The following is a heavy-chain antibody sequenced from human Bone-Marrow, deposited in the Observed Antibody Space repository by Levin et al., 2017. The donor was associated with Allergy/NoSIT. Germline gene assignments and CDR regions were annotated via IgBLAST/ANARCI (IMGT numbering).Heavy chain of an antibody. J-gene: IGHJ4*02. V-gene: IGHV3-7*01. CDR2: IKQGGETK. Sequence: ASVKVSCAASGFTFSRYYMNWVRRAPGKGLEWVANIKQGGETKNYVHSVKGRFTISRDDAKSSLYMQMNSLRAEDTAVYYCGRDGGGSTWSWSRFDLWGQGIMVIVSS. CDR3: GRDGGGSTWSWSRFDL. CDR1: GFTFSRYY. D-gene: IGHD3-16*01.